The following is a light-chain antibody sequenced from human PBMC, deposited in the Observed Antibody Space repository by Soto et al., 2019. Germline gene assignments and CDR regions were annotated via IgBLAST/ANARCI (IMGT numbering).Light chain of an antibody. CDR2: KAS. CDR1: QSISSW. J-gene: IGKJ5*01. V-gene: IGKV1-5*03. Sequence: DIPITQSPPTLSASVGDRVTITCRASQSISSWLAWYQQKPGKAPKLLIYKASTLESGVPSRFSGSGSGTEFTLTINSLQPEDFATYFCLQYNNYPFTFGQGTRLEI. CDR3: LQYNNYPFT.